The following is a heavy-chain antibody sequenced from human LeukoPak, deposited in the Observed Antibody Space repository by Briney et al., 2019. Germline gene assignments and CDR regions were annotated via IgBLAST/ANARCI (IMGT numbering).Heavy chain of an antibody. Sequence: GESLKISCKGSGYSFANYWIGWVRQMPGKGLEWMGIIFPGDSDTRYSPSFQGQVTLSADKSISAAYLQWSSLKASDTAMYYCARLQTRGVGLEYWGQGTLVTVSS. CDR3: ARLQTRGVGLEY. D-gene: IGHD1-26*01. J-gene: IGHJ4*02. CDR2: IFPGDSDT. V-gene: IGHV5-51*01. CDR1: GYSFANYW.